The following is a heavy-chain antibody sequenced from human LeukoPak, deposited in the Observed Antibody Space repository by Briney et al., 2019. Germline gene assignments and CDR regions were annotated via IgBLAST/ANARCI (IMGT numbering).Heavy chain of an antibody. CDR3: ARVVGSSSSWVDC. J-gene: IGHJ4*02. D-gene: IGHD6-13*01. CDR1: GFTFSTYN. V-gene: IGHV3-21*01. Sequence: PVGSLRLSCAASGFTFSTYNMNWVRQAPGKGLEWVSSISSSSSYIYYADSVKGRFTISRDNAKNSLYLQMNSLRAEDTAVYYCARVVGSSSSWVDCWGQGTLVTVSS. CDR2: ISSSSSYI.